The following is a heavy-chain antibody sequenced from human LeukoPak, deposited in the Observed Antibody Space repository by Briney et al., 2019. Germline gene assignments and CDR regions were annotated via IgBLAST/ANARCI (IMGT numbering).Heavy chain of an antibody. CDR1: GDSIRNYY. D-gene: IGHD6-6*01. J-gene: IGHJ4*01. Sequence: SETLSLTCAVSGDSIRNYYWSWIRQPPGKGLEWIGSISYSGSTYYNPSLRSRVTMSVDTSKNQFSLKMTSVTAADTAVYYCARQPSSSLAFDFWGHGTLVTVSS. V-gene: IGHV4-39*01. CDR3: ARQPSSSLAFDF. CDR2: ISYSGST.